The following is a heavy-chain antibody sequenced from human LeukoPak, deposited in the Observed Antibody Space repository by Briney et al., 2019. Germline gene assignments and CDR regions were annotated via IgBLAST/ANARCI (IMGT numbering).Heavy chain of an antibody. CDR3: ARDGDLNQ. J-gene: IGHJ4*02. CDR2: INVKTGNP. Sequence: ASVKVSCKASGYTFTRYAMNWVRQAPGQGLEWMGWINVKTGNPRYAQDFTERFVFSVDTSVSTAYLQISSLKVEDTAVYFCARDGDLNQWGQGTLVTVSS. D-gene: IGHD7-27*01. CDR1: GYTFTRYA. V-gene: IGHV7-4-1*02.